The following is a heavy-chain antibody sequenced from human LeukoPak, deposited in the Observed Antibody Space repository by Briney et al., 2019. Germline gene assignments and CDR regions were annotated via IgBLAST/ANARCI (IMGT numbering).Heavy chain of an antibody. J-gene: IGHJ4*02. CDR1: GFTFDDYA. V-gene: IGHV3-43*02. CDR3: AKDIHMGSSWLVFDY. D-gene: IGHD6-19*01. Sequence: GGSLRLSCAASGFTFDDYAMHWLRQAPGKGLEWVSLISGDGGSTYYADSVKGRFTISRDNSKNSLYLQMNSLRTEDTALYYCAKDIHMGSSWLVFDYWGQGNLVTVSS. CDR2: ISGDGGST.